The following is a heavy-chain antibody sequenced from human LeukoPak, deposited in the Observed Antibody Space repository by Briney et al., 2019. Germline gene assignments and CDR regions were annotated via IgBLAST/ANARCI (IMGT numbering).Heavy chain of an antibody. CDR2: IYYSGST. CDR3: ARVVNWFDP. Sequence: SETLSLTCTVSGGSISSYYWSWIRQPPGKGLEWIGYIYYSGSTNYNPSLKSRVTISVDTSKNRFSLKLSSVTAADTAVYYCARVVNWFDPWGQGTLVTVSS. V-gene: IGHV4-59*01. J-gene: IGHJ5*02. CDR1: GGSISSYY.